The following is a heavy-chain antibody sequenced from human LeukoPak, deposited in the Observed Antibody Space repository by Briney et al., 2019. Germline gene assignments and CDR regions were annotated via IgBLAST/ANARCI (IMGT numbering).Heavy chain of an antibody. CDR3: ARVVTTGSYYFDY. D-gene: IGHD4-17*01. CDR2: IYHSGST. Sequence: SETLSLTCTVSGYSISSGYYWGWIRQPPGKGLEWIGSIYHSGSTYYNPSLKSRVTISVDTSKNQFSLKLSSVTAADTAVYYCARVVTTGSYYFDYWGQGTLVTVSS. J-gene: IGHJ4*02. V-gene: IGHV4-38-2*02. CDR1: GYSISSGYY.